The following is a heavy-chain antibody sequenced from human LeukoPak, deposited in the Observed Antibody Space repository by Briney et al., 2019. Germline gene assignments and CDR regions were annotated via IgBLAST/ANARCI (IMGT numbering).Heavy chain of an antibody. D-gene: IGHD2-2*01. CDR1: GGSISSYY. CDR2: IYTSGST. V-gene: IGHV4-4*07. CDR3: ARDLGYCSSTSCYPNDY. Sequence: PSETLSLTCTVSGGSISSYYWSWVRQPAGKGLEWIGRIYTSGSTNYNPSLNNRVTMSLDTSKNQFSLKLNSVTAADTAVYYCARDLGYCSSTSCYPNDYWGQGTLVTVSS. J-gene: IGHJ4*02.